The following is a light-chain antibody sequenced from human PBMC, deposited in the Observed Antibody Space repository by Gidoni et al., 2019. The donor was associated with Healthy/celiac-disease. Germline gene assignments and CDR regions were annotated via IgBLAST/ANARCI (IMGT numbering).Light chain of an antibody. CDR3: QQYGSSPYT. CDR1: PSVSSSY. J-gene: IGKJ2*01. CDR2: GAS. V-gene: IGKV3-20*01. Sequence: EIVLTQSPGTLSLSPGERATLSCRASPSVSSSYLAWYQQKPGQAPRLLIYGASSRATGIPDRFSGRGSGIDFTITISRREPEDLEVYYCQQYGSSPYTFGQGTKLEIK.